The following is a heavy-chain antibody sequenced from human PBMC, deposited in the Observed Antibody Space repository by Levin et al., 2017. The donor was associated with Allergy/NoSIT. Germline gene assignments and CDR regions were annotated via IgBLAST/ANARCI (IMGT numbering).Heavy chain of an antibody. CDR1: GGSINFNY. Sequence: SETLSLTCTVSGGSINFNYWSWIRQFPGKGLEWIGYIYYSGATNYNPSLKSRVTMPVDTSKNQFSLKLSSVTAADTAVYYCAKLSSGSWTFGYWGQGALVTVSS. CDR2: IYYSGAT. CDR3: AKLSSGSWTFGY. D-gene: IGHD3/OR15-3a*01. V-gene: IGHV4-59*01. J-gene: IGHJ4*02.